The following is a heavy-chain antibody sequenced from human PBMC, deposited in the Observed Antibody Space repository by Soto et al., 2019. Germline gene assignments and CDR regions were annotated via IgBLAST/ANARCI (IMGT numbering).Heavy chain of an antibody. D-gene: IGHD3-10*01. CDR1: GFTFSSYA. CDR3: AKDGREKWLGEAMDD. V-gene: IGHV3-30-3*01. J-gene: IGHJ6*02. Sequence: PGGSLRLSCAASGFTFSSYAMHWVRQAPGKGLEWVAVISYDGSNKYYADSVKGRFTISRDNSKNTLYLQMNSLRAEDTAVYYCAKDGREKWLGEAMDDWGQGTTVTVSS. CDR2: ISYDGSNK.